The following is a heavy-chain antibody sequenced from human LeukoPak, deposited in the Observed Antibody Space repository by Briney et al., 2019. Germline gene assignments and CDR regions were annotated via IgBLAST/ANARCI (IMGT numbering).Heavy chain of an antibody. Sequence: ASVKVSCKASGGTFSSYAISWVRQAPGQGLEWMGGIVPIFGTANYAQKFQGRVTITTDESTSTAYMELSSLRSEDTAVYYCARDRPGDYYDSSGYLDYWGQGTLVTVSS. D-gene: IGHD3-22*01. J-gene: IGHJ4*02. CDR2: IVPIFGTA. CDR1: GGTFSSYA. V-gene: IGHV1-69*05. CDR3: ARDRPGDYYDSSGYLDY.